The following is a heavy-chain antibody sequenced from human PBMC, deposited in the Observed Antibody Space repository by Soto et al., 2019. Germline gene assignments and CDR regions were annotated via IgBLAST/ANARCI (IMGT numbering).Heavy chain of an antibody. Sequence: PGGSLRLSCAASGFTFSSYGMHWVRQAPGKGLEWVAVIWYDGSNKYYADSVKGRFTISRDNSKNTLYLQMNSLRAEDTAVYYCARARDGYNLFDYWGQGTLVTVSS. D-gene: IGHD5-12*01. CDR1: GFTFSSYG. CDR3: ARARDGYNLFDY. V-gene: IGHV3-33*08. CDR2: IWYDGSNK. J-gene: IGHJ4*02.